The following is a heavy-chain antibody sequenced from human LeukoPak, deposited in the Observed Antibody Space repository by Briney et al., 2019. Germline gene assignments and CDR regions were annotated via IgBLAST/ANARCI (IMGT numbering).Heavy chain of an antibody. D-gene: IGHD3-3*01. CDR1: GYTFTSYD. Sequence: ASVNVSCKASGYTFTSYDINWVRQATGQGLEWMGWMNPNSGNTGYAQKFQGRVTMTRNTSISTAYMELSSLRSEDTAVYYCARGRKSLRFLEWLLVSYFDYWGQGTLVTVSS. J-gene: IGHJ4*02. CDR3: ARGRKSLRFLEWLLVSYFDY. CDR2: MNPNSGNT. V-gene: IGHV1-8*01.